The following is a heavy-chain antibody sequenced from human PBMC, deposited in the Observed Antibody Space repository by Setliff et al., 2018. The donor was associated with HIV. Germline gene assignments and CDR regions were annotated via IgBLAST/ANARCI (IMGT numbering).Heavy chain of an antibody. V-gene: IGHV4-59*11. Sequence: SETLSLTCSVSGATIHYHYWSWIRQPPGKGLEWIGYVDYSGDAEYNPSLQSRVTISRDPSKNQVSLRLNSATAADTAVYYCTRGPGGTVPKPVEAFDVWGQGTMVTVSS. CDR1: GATIHYHY. CDR3: TRGPGGTVPKPVEAFDV. D-gene: IGHD1-7*01. CDR2: VDYSGDA. J-gene: IGHJ3*01.